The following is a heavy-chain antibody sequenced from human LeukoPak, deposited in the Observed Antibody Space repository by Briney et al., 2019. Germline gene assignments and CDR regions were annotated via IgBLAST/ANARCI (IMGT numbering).Heavy chain of an antibody. CDR3: ARGAVGATHIDY. D-gene: IGHD1-26*01. CDR2: LFYSGSDYT. V-gene: IGHV4-31*03. Sequence: SQTLSLTCTVSGGSINTGGYYWAWVRQHPGQGLEWTGYLFYSGSDYTYFNPSLRSRASISADTSRSHFSLNLTSVTAADTAVYYCARGAVGATHIDYWGQGTLVTVSS. CDR1: GGSINTGGYY. J-gene: IGHJ4*02.